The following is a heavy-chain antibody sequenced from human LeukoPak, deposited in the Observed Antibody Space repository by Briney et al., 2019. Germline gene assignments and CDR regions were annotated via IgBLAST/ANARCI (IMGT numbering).Heavy chain of an antibody. J-gene: IGHJ5*02. CDR3: ARAVTWIDP. D-gene: IGHD6-25*01. Sequence: HSGGSLRLSCAASGFTVSSNYMSWVRQAPGKGLEWVSAISGSDAGTYYADSVKGRFTVSRDNSKNTLDLQMNGLRAEDTAVYYCARAVTWIDPWGQGTLVTVSS. V-gene: IGHV3-23*01. CDR1: GFTVSSNY. CDR2: ISGSDAGT.